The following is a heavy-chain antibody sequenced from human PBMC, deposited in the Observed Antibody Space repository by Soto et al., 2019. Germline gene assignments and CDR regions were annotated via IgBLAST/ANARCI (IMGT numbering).Heavy chain of an antibody. Sequence: SETLSLTCTVSGGSISSYYWSWIQQPPGKGLEWIGYIYYSGSTNYNPSLKSRVTISVDTSKNQFSLKLSSVTAADTAVYYCARVAYSSSYYYYMDVWGKGTTVTVSS. CDR1: GGSISSYY. CDR2: IYYSGST. V-gene: IGHV4-59*01. D-gene: IGHD6-6*01. J-gene: IGHJ6*03. CDR3: ARVAYSSSYYYYMDV.